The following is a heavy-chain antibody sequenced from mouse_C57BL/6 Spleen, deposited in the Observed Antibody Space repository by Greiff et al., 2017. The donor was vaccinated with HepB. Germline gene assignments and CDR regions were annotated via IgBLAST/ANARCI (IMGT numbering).Heavy chain of an antibody. J-gene: IGHJ3*01. CDR2: INPYNGGT. V-gene: IGHV1-19*01. CDR3: APSSYYYGSSTFAY. D-gene: IGHD1-1*01. CDR1: GYTFTDYY. Sequence: VQLQQSGPVLVKPGASVKMSCKASGYTFTDYYMNWVKQSHGKSLEWIGVINPYNGGTSYNQKFKGKATLTVDKSSSTAYMELNSLTSEDSAVYYCAPSSYYYGSSTFAYWGQGTLVTVSA.